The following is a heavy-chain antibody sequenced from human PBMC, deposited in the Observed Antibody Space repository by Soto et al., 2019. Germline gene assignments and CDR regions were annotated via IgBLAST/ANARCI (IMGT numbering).Heavy chain of an antibody. V-gene: IGHV3-9*01. D-gene: IGHD2-2*01. J-gene: IGHJ4*02. CDR2: ISWDSGNI. Sequence: DVQLVESGGGLVQPGRSLRLSCAASSFTFGDYAMHWVRQTPGKGLEWVSGISWDSGNIVYVDSVEGRFTISRDNAKNSLFLQMNSLRPEDTAFYYCTKGYTTSCFAHFDYWGQGALVTVSS. CDR3: TKGYTTSCFAHFDY. CDR1: SFTFGDYA.